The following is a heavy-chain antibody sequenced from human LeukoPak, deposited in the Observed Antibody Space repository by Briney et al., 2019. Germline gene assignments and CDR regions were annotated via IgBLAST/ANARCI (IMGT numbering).Heavy chain of an antibody. V-gene: IGHV3-73*01. J-gene: IGHJ6*02. Sequence: GGSLRLSCAASGFTYSGSAMHWVRQASGKGLEWVGRIRSKANSYATAYAASVKGRFTISRDDSKNTAYLQMNSLKTEDTAVYYCTRHGPGRFVRYSYLYGMDVWGQGTTVTVSS. CDR2: IRSKANSYAT. CDR1: GFTYSGSA. CDR3: TRHGPGRFVRYSYLYGMDV. D-gene: IGHD5-18*01.